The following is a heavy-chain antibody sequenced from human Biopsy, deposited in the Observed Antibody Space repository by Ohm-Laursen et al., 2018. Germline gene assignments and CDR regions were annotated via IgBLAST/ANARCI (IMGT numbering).Heavy chain of an antibody. J-gene: IGHJ4*02. D-gene: IGHD2-15*01. CDR1: TGTFDSYG. CDR3: AREAIGYQLPCDD. Sequence: SVKVSCKTSTGTFDSYGVTWMRQAPGQGLEWMGRIIPILRTTTYAPKFQGRVTFTADKSSSTAYLELSSLTSEDTAMFYCAREAIGYQLPCDDWGQGTLVTVSS. CDR2: IIPILRTT. V-gene: IGHV1-69*04.